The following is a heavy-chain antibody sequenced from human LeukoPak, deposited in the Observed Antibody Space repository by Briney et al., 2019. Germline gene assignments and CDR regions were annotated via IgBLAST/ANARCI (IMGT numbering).Heavy chain of an antibody. CDR3: TRLVVVAATRDHFDY. D-gene: IGHD2-15*01. V-gene: IGHV3-49*04. Sequence: GGSLRLSCTASGFTFGDYAMSWVRQAPGKGLEWVGFIRSKAYGGTTEYAASVKGRFTISRDDSKSIAYLQMNSLKTEDTAVYYCTRLVVVAATRDHFDYWGQGTLVTASS. CDR2: IRSKAYGGTT. J-gene: IGHJ4*02. CDR1: GFTFGDYA.